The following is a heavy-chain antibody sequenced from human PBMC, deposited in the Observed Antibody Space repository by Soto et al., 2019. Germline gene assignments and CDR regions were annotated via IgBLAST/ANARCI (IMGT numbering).Heavy chain of an antibody. J-gene: IGHJ4*02. CDR1: GLTFSTYA. CDR2: IRGSGSEA. D-gene: IGHD3-10*01. CDR3: AKDGEGPSRNFDY. V-gene: IGHV3-23*01. Sequence: EVQLLESGGGLVQPGGSLRLSCEASGLTFSTYAMSWVRQAPGKGLEWVSAIRGSGSEAFYADSVKGRFTISRDNSKNTLYLQINSLRAEDTAVFYCAKDGEGPSRNFDYWGQGTLVTVSS.